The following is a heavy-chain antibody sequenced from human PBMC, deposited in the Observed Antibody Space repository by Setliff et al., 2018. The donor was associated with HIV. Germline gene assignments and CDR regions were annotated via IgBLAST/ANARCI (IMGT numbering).Heavy chain of an antibody. CDR1: RGTFSSFA. J-gene: IGHJ6*03. CDR3: ARDSSGVLSLRYMDV. Sequence: ASVKVSCKTSRGTFSSFALSWVRQAPGQGLEWMGGIIPTFGTSNYAQKFQSRVTITADESMTTAYMELSGLKYEDTAVYYCARDSSGVLSLRYMDVWGKGTTVTVSS. V-gene: IGHV1-69*13. CDR2: IIPTFGTS. D-gene: IGHD3-22*01.